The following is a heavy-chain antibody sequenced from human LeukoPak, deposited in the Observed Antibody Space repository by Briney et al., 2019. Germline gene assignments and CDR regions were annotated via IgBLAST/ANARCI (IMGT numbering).Heavy chain of an antibody. V-gene: IGHV1-8*01. Sequence: GAPVKVSCKASGYTFTSYDINWVRQATGQGLEWMGWMNPNSGNTGYAQKFQGRVTMTRNTSISTAYMELSSLRAEDTAVYYCARGRASYYYGSGSWGQGTMVTVSS. CDR3: ARGRASYYYGSGS. CDR1: GYTFTSYD. CDR2: MNPNSGNT. D-gene: IGHD3-10*01. J-gene: IGHJ3*01.